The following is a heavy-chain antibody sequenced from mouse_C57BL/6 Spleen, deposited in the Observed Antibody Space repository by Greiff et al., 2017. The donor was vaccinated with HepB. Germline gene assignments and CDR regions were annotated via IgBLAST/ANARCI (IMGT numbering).Heavy chain of an antibody. CDR1: GFTFSSYT. Sequence: EVMLVESGGGLVKPGGSLKLSCAASGFTFSSYTMSWVRQTPEKRLEWVATISGGGGNTYYPDSVKGRFTISGDNAKNTLYLQMSSLRSEDTALYYCARQIEGFAYWGQGTLVTVSA. CDR2: ISGGGGNT. J-gene: IGHJ3*01. CDR3: ARQIEGFAY. V-gene: IGHV5-9*01.